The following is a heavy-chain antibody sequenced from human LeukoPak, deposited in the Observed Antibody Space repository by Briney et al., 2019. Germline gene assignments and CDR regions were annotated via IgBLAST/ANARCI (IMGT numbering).Heavy chain of an antibody. CDR1: GDTFSSYA. V-gene: IGHV1-69*04. CDR3: AIDEVHYYDSSGYYFV. Sequence: SVKVSCKASGDTFSSYAISWVRQAPGQGLEWMGRIIPILGIANSAQKFQGRVTITADKSTSTAYMELSSLRSEDTAVYYCAIDEVHYYDSSGYYFVWGQGTLVTVSS. J-gene: IGHJ4*02. D-gene: IGHD3-22*01. CDR2: IIPILGIA.